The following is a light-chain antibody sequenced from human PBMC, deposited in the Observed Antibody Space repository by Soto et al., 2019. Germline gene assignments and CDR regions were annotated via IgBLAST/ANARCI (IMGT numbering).Light chain of an antibody. Sequence: EIVRTHSPRTSSVSPRARATLSRRASQSVSNNLAWYQQRPGQAPSLLIYGASTRATGIPARFSGSGSGTDFTLTISSLEPEDFAVYYCQQYGTSPITFGQGTR. CDR3: QQYGTSPIT. J-gene: IGKJ5*01. V-gene: IGKV3-20*01. CDR1: QSVSNN. CDR2: GAS.